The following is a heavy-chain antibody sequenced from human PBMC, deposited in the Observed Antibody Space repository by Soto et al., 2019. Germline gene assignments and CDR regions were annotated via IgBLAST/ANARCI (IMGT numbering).Heavy chain of an antibody. CDR2: MSYDGSDT. CDR3: TIARVAVSALDH. Sequence: PGGTLRLSCVGSVFIFSNNGMQWVRQTPGKGLEWVAFMSYDGSDTFYADSVKGRFTISRDNSKNTLFLHMSNLRAEDTATYYCTIARVAVSALDHWGQGTLVTVSS. V-gene: IGHV3-30*02. CDR1: VFIFSNNG. J-gene: IGHJ4*02. D-gene: IGHD6-6*01.